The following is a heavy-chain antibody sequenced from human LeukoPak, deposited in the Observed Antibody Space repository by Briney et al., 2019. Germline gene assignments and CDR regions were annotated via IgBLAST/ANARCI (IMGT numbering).Heavy chain of an antibody. CDR1: GGSISSSSYY. J-gene: IGHJ3*02. CDR3: ARDYGSSSWYGAFDI. D-gene: IGHD6-13*01. Sequence: SETLSLTCTVSGGSISSSSYYWGWIRQPPGKGLEWIGSIYYSGSTYYNPSLKSRVTISVDTSKNQFSLKLSSVTAADTAVYYCARDYGSSSWYGAFDIWGQGTMVTVSS. V-gene: IGHV4-39*07. CDR2: IYYSGST.